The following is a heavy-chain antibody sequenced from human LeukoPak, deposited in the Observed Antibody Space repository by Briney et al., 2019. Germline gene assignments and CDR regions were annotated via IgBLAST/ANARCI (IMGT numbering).Heavy chain of an antibody. V-gene: IGHV4-59*12. Sequence: SETLSLTCTVSGGSISSYYWSWIRQPPGKGLEWIGYIYYSGSTYYNPSLKSRVTISVDTSKNQFSLKLSSVTAADTAVYYCARVGRVRITDYWGQGTLVTVS. CDR3: ARVGRVRITDY. D-gene: IGHD3-10*01. J-gene: IGHJ4*02. CDR1: GGSISSYY. CDR2: IYYSGST.